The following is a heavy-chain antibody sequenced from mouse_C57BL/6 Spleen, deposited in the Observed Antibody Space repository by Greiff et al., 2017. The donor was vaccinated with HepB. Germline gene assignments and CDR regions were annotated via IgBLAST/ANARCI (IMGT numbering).Heavy chain of an antibody. CDR1: GYAFSSYW. CDR3: ARWRGDYYRDYYAMDY. CDR2: IYPGDGDT. Sequence: VKLQESGAELVKPGASVKISCKASGYAFSSYWMNWVKQRPGKGLEWIGQIYPGDGDTNYNGKFKGKATLTADKSSSTAYMQLSSLTSEDSSVYFCARWRGDYYRDYYAMDYWGQGTSVTVSS. J-gene: IGHJ4*01. D-gene: IGHD1-1*01. V-gene: IGHV1-80*01.